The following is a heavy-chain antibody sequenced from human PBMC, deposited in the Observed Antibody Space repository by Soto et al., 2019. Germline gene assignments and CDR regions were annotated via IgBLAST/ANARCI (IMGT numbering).Heavy chain of an antibody. J-gene: IGHJ6*02. V-gene: IGHV3-30-3*01. CDR1: GLTLSRFA. Sequence: GGSLRLSCAASGLTLSRFAMHWVRQAPGKGLEWVAVIGYDGSNKDYADSVKGRFTISRDNSKNTLYLQMNSLRPEDTAVYYSARDPVNYYGSWTYGMDVWGQGTTVTVSS. CDR2: IGYDGSNK. D-gene: IGHD3-10*01. CDR3: ARDPVNYYGSWTYGMDV.